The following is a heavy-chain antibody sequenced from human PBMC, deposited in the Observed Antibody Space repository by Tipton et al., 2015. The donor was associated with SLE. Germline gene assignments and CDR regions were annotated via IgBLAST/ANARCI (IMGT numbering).Heavy chain of an antibody. J-gene: IGHJ6*03. Sequence: QLVQSGPEVKKPGASVKVSCKASGYTFTSYYIHWVRQAPGQGLEWMGIINPRGGSTSYAQKFQGRVTMTRDTSTSTVYMELSSLRSEDTAVYYCARGKAVTIFGVVVGGYYYMDVWGKGTTVTVSS. CDR2: INPRGGST. CDR1: GYTFTSYY. CDR3: ARGKAVTIFGVVVGGYYYMDV. V-gene: IGHV1-46*01. D-gene: IGHD3-3*01.